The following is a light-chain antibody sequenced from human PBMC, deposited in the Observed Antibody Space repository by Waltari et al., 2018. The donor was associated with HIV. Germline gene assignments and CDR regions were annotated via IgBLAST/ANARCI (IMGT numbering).Light chain of an antibody. V-gene: IGLV1-40*01. CDR2: RST. CDR1: TSTLGPNFD. Sequence: QAALTQPPSVSGAPGQRLAISCPGNTSTLGPNFDVHWYQSVPGTPPKLLSYRSTKRPAGVSGRFSGSRADTSASLAITGLRADDEATYYCQTFDRTLSSYVFGPGTTVSVL. J-gene: IGLJ1*01. CDR3: QTFDRTLSSYV.